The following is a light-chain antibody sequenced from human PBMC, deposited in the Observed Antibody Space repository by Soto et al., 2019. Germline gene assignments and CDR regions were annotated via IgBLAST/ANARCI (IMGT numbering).Light chain of an antibody. CDR3: QQYGSSPPKVT. Sequence: EIVLTQSPGTLSLSPGERATLSFRASQSVSSSALAWYQQKPGQAPRRLIYGASSRATGIPDRFSGSGSGTDFTLTISRLEPEDFAVYYCQQYGSSPPKVTFGQGTRLEIK. CDR2: GAS. CDR1: QSVSSSA. V-gene: IGKV3-20*01. J-gene: IGKJ5*01.